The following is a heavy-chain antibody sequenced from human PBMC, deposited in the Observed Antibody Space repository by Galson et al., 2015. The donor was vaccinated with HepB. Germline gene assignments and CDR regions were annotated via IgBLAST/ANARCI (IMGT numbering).Heavy chain of an antibody. CDR3: ARGTTVTTRMDV. CDR1: GYTFTSYD. V-gene: IGHV1-8*01. CDR2: MNPNSGNT. D-gene: IGHD4-11*01. Sequence: SVKVSCKASGYTFTSYDINWVRQATGQGLEWMGWMNPNSGNTGYAQKFQGRVTMTRNTSISTAYMELSSLRSEDTAVYYCARGTTVTTRMDVWGKGTTVTVSS. J-gene: IGHJ6*04.